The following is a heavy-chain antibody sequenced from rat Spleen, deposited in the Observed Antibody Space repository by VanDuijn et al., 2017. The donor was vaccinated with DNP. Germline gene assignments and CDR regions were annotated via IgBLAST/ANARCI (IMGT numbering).Heavy chain of an antibody. D-gene: IGHD1-2*01. CDR2: ITNTGGSV. Sequence: EVQLVESGGGLVQPGRSLKLSCVASGFTFNNYWMNWVRQAPGRGLEWVASITNTGGSVYYPDSVKGRFTISRQNVQNTLYLQMNSLRSEDTATYFCTRGPIYYSASYIPDYWGQGVMVTVSS. CDR3: TRGPIYYSASYIPDY. CDR1: GFTFNNYW. V-gene: IGHV5-31*01. J-gene: IGHJ2*01.